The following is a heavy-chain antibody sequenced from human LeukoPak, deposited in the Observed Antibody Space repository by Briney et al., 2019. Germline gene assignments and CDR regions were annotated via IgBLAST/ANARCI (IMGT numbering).Heavy chain of an antibody. CDR3: ARASRTYGSGSRIGGV. CDR2: MNPNSGNT. J-gene: IGHJ6*04. Sequence: ASVKVSCKASGYTFTSYDINWVRQATGQGLEWMGWMNPNSGNTGYAQKFQGRVTMTRNTSISTDYMELSSLRSEDTAVYYCARASRTYGSGSRIGGVWGKGTTVTISS. D-gene: IGHD3-10*01. CDR1: GYTFTSYD. V-gene: IGHV1-8*01.